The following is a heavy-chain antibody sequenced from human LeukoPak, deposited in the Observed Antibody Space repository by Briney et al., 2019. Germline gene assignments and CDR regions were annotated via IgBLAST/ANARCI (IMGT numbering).Heavy chain of an antibody. Sequence: GASVKVSCKASGYTFTGYYMHWVRQAPGQGLEWMGWINPNSGGTNYAQKFQGWVTMTRDTSISTAYMELSRLRSDDTAVYYCARDHYYDSSGSGYFQHWGQGTLVTVSS. CDR1: GYTFTGYY. J-gene: IGHJ1*01. CDR2: INPNSGGT. V-gene: IGHV1-2*04. D-gene: IGHD3-22*01. CDR3: ARDHYYDSSGSGYFQH.